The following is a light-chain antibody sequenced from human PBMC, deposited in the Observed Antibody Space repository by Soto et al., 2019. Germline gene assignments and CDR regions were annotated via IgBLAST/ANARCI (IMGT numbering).Light chain of an antibody. V-gene: IGKV1-5*01. CDR1: HTISTW. J-gene: IGKJ1*01. Sequence: EIHVSQSPPTLAASVGDRVTITCRASHTISTWMAWYQQKPGKAPKLLVYDASTLQSGVASRFSGSGSGTEFTLIISGLQPDDSATYYCQQYTNTNNPWMLGQGTKVDIK. CDR3: QQYTNTNNPWM. CDR2: DAS.